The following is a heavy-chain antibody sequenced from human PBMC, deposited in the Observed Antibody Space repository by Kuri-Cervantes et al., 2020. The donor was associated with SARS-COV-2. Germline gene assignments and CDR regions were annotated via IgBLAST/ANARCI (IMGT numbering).Heavy chain of an antibody. CDR3: ARELSPGGSRLDY. J-gene: IGHJ4*02. V-gene: IGHV3-30*04. D-gene: IGHD3-16*01. CDR2: ISYDGRKI. CDR1: DSAFTNYP. Sequence: GGSLRPSCTASDSAFTNYPMHWVRQAPGKGLEWVALISYDGRKINYSESVKGRFTISRDNSPRALYLQMDSLTPEDTALYYCARELSPGGSRLDYWGQGTLVTVSS.